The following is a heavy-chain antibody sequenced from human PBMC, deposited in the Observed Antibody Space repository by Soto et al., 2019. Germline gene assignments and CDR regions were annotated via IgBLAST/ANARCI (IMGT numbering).Heavy chain of an antibody. V-gene: IGHV1-69*08. CDR1: GGTFSSYT. Sequence: QVQLVQSGAEVKKPGSSVKVSWKASGGTFSSYTISWVRQAPGQGLEWMGRIIPILGIANYAQKFQGRVTITADKATSTAYMELSSQRSEDTAVYYCARDQDCSGRSCYAEFDYWGQGTLVTVSS. J-gene: IGHJ4*02. D-gene: IGHD2-15*01. CDR2: IIPILGIA. CDR3: ARDQDCSGRSCYAEFDY.